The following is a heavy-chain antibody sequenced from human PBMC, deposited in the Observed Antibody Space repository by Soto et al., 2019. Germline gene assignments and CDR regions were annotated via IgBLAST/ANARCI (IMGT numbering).Heavy chain of an antibody. CDR3: ARELGRFHPFDI. CDR1: GGTFSSYG. J-gene: IGHJ3*02. D-gene: IGHD7-27*01. Sequence: SVKVSCKASGGTFSSYGINWVRQAPGQGLEWMGGIIPMFGTPNSAQKFQGRVTITADEATGTAYMELSGLRSEDTAVYYCARELGRFHPFDIWDQGTVVTVSS. V-gene: IGHV1-69*13. CDR2: IIPMFGTP.